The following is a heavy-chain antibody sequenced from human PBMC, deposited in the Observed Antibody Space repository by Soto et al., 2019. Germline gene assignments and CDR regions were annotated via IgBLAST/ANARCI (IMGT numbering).Heavy chain of an antibody. CDR1: GFTVSSNY. J-gene: IGHJ3*02. V-gene: IGHV3-53*04. CDR3: ARDGAYCGGDGSPGAFDI. D-gene: IGHD2-21*02. Sequence: EVQLVESGGGLVQPGGSLRLSCAASGFTVSSNYMSWVRQAPGKGLEWVSVIYSGGSTYYADSVKGRFTISRHNSKNTLYLQMNSLRAEDTAVYYCARDGAYCGGDGSPGAFDIWGQGTMVTVSS. CDR2: IYSGGST.